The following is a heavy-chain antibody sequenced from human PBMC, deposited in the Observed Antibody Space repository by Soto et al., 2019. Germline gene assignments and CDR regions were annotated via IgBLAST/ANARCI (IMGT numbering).Heavy chain of an antibody. Sequence: VQVGESGGGLVQPGGSLRLSCAASGFTFSSNSMNWVRQAPGKGLEWISYISSSSSTIYADSVKGRFTISRDNAKNSLYLQMNSLRDEDTAVYYCARVIWSGHLTSDLWGQGTLVTVSS. V-gene: IGHV3-48*02. CDR2: ISSSSSTI. CDR1: GFTFSSNS. CDR3: ARVIWSGHLTSDL. J-gene: IGHJ5*02. D-gene: IGHD3-3*01.